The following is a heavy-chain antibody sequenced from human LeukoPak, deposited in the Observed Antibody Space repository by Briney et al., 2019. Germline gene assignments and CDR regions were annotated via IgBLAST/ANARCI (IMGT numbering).Heavy chain of an antibody. Sequence: GESLKISCKGSGNIFTNHWIGWVRQMPGKGLEWMGLIYPGDSNTKYSPAFQGQVTISADKSISTAYLQWSSLQASDTAIYYCARGLHGNFFWWFDPWGQGTLSPSPQ. V-gene: IGHV5-51*01. J-gene: IGHJ5*02. CDR1: GNIFTNHW. CDR3: ARGLHGNFFWWFDP. CDR2: IYPGDSNT. D-gene: IGHD1-7*01.